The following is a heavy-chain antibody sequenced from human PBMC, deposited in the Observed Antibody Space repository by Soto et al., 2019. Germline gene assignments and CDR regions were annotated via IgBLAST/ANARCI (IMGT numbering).Heavy chain of an antibody. CDR1: GFTFSTYA. CDR2: ISGGGDSI. Sequence: ELQLLESGGGLVQPGGSLRLSCAASGFTFSTYAMTWVRQAPGKGLDWVSSISGGGDSIYYADSVKGRFTISTDNSKNTLYLQMSSLRAEDPAVYYCAKVRKWTFLDHWGQGTLVTVSS. V-gene: IGHV3-23*01. D-gene: IGHD1-26*01. CDR3: AKVRKWTFLDH. J-gene: IGHJ4*02.